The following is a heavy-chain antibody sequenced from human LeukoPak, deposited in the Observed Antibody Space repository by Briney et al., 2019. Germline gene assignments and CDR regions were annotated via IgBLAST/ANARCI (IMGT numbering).Heavy chain of an antibody. CDR3: ARGGDSSYYGDY. D-gene: IGHD3-22*01. V-gene: IGHV3-66*01. Sequence: GASLRLSRAAAGFTVISHYMGSARHAAGKGLEWVSLIYSGGRTNYADSVKGRFTISRDNSKNTLYLQMNSLRAEDTAVYYCARGGDSSYYGDYWGQGTVATVSS. CDR1: GFTVISHY. J-gene: IGHJ4*02. CDR2: IYSGGRT.